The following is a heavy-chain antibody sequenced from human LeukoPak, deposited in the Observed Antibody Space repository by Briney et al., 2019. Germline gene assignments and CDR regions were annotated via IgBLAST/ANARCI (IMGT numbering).Heavy chain of an antibody. CDR1: GFTFSSYS. Sequence: GGSLRLSCAASGFTFSSYSMNWVRQAPGKGLEWVSSISSSSSYIYYADSVKGRFTISRDNAKNSLYLQMNSLRAEDTAVYYCASEGTITIFGVVIWGQGTLVTVSS. J-gene: IGHJ4*02. CDR3: ASEGTITIFGVVI. V-gene: IGHV3-21*01. CDR2: ISSSSSYI. D-gene: IGHD3-3*01.